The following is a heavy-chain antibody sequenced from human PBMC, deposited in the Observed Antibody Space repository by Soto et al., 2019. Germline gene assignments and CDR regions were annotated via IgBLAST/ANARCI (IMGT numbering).Heavy chain of an antibody. Sequence: QVQLVESGGGVVQPGRSLRLSCAASGFIFSSYSMHWVRQAPGKGLEWVAMISNDGSNKDYVDSVKGRFTISRDNSNNTLSLQMNSLRAEDTAVYYCARDQFLDAFDIWGQGIMVTVSS. CDR2: ISNDGSNK. CDR3: ARDQFLDAFDI. J-gene: IGHJ3*02. V-gene: IGHV3-30-3*01. CDR1: GFIFSSYS. D-gene: IGHD2-21*01.